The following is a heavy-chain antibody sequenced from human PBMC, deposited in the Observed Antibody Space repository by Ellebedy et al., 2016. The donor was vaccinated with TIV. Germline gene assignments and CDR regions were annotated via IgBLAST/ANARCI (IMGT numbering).Heavy chain of an antibody. D-gene: IGHD2-15*01. V-gene: IGHV3-23*01. CDR1: GFTFSNAW. CDR3: AKELYAGAHYCSAY. CDR2: ISGSGGST. J-gene: IGHJ4*02. Sequence: PGGSLRLSCAASGFTFSNAWMSWVRQAPGKGLEWVSAISGSGGSTYYADSVKGRFTISRDNSKNTLYLQMNSLRPDDTAVYFCAKELYAGAHYCSAYWGQGTLVTVSS.